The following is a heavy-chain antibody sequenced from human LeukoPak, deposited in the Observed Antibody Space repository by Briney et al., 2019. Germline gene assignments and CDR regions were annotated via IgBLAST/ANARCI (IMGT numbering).Heavy chain of an antibody. V-gene: IGHV4-39*01. Sequence: SETLSLTCTVSGGSISSSSYYWGWIRQPPGKGLEWIGSIYYSGSTYYNPSLKSRVTISVDTSKNQFSLKLSSVTAADTAVYHCARHRGGGPYGSGRTYNWFDPWGQGTLVTVSS. CDR2: IYYSGST. CDR3: ARHRGGGPYGSGRTYNWFDP. D-gene: IGHD3-10*01. J-gene: IGHJ5*02. CDR1: GGSISSSSYY.